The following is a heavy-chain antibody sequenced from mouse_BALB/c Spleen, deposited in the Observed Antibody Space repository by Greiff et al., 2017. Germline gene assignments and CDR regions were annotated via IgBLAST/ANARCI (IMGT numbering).Heavy chain of an antibody. CDR2: ISSGGST. J-gene: IGHJ1*01. CDR3: ARGGVRRGDWYFDV. CDR1: GFTFSSYA. D-gene: IGHD2-14*01. V-gene: IGHV5-6-5*01. Sequence: EVMLVESGGGLVKPGGSLKLSCAASGFTFSSYAMSWVRQTPEKRLEWVASISSGGSTYYPDSVKGRFTISRDNARNILYQQMSSLRSEDTAMYYCARGGVRRGDWYFDVWGAGTTVTVSS.